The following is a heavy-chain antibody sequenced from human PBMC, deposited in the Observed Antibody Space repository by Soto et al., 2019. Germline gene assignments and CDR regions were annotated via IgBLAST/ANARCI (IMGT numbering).Heavy chain of an antibody. CDR3: ARLIPDNWFDP. CDR1: GGSVSSGSYY. D-gene: IGHD2-2*02. J-gene: IGHJ5*02. Sequence: ASETLSLTCTVSGGSVSSGSYYWSWIRQPPGKGLEWIGYIYYSGSTNYNPSLKSRVTISVDTSKNQFSLKLSSVTAADTAVYYCARLIPDNWFDPWGQGTLVTVSS. V-gene: IGHV4-61*01. CDR2: IYYSGST.